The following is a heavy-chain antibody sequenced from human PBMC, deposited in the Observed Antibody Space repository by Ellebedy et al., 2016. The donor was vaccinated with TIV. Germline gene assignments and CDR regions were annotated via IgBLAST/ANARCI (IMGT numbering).Heavy chain of an antibody. CDR1: GGSISSSSYY. V-gene: IGHV4-39*07. CDR3: ARDTSHTYYYGSGGFDY. Sequence: ESLKISCTVSGGSISSSSYYWGWIRQPPGKGLEWIGNIYYSGSTYYNPSLKSRVTISVDTSKNQFSLKLSSVTAADTAVYYCARDTSHTYYYGSGGFDYWGQGTLVTVSS. J-gene: IGHJ4*02. CDR2: IYYSGST. D-gene: IGHD3-10*01.